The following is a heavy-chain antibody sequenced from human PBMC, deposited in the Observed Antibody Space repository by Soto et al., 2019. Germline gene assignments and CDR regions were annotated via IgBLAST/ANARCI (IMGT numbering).Heavy chain of an antibody. D-gene: IGHD6-6*01. CDR1: GFTFSSYA. J-gene: IGHJ1*01. Sequence: GGSLRLSCAASGFTFSSYAMHWVRQAPGKGLEWVAVISYDGSNKYYADSVKGRFTISRDNSKNTLYLQMNSLRAEDTAVYYCARDYRQLRPKYFQHWGQGTLVTVSS. CDR2: ISYDGSNK. V-gene: IGHV3-30*04. CDR3: ARDYRQLRPKYFQH.